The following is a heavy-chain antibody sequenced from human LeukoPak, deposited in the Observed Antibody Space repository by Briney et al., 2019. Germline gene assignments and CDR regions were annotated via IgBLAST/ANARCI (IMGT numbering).Heavy chain of an antibody. CDR2: ISSSTSTI. J-gene: IGHJ4*02. D-gene: IGHD1-26*01. Sequence: HPGGSLRLSCAASGLTLSSYSMNWVRQAPGKGLEWVSYISSSTSTIYYADSVKGRFTISRDNAKNSLYLQMNSLRDEDTAVYYCARDVSVGPNAYYFDYWGQGTLVTVSS. CDR3: ARDVSVGPNAYYFDY. CDR1: GLTLSSYS. V-gene: IGHV3-48*02.